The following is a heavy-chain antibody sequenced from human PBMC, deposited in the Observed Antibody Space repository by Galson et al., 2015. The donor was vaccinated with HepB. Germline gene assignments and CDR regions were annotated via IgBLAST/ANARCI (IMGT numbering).Heavy chain of an antibody. CDR2: IYWNDDK. CDR1: GFSLSTSGVG. J-gene: IGHJ6*02. CDR3: AHSELLWFGELPYGMDV. D-gene: IGHD3-10*01. Sequence: PALVKPTQTLTLTCTFSGFSLSTSGVGVGWIRQPPGKALEWLALIYWNDDKRYSPSLKSRLTITKDTSKNQVVLTMTNMDPVDTATYYCAHSELLWFGELPYGMDVWGQGTTVTVSS. V-gene: IGHV2-5*01.